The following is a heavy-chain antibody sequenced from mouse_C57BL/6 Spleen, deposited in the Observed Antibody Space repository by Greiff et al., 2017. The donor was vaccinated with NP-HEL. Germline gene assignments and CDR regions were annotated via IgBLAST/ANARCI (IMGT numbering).Heavy chain of an antibody. CDR2: IDPSDSYT. D-gene: IGHD1-1*01. Sequence: QVQLQQPGAELVKPGASVKLSCKASGYTFTSYWMQWVKQRPGQGLEWIGEIDPSDSYTNYNQKFKGKATLTVDTSSSTAYMQLSSLTSEDSAVYYCARWYYGSPYAMDYWGQGTSVTVSS. V-gene: IGHV1-50*01. CDR1: GYTFTSYW. CDR3: ARWYYGSPYAMDY. J-gene: IGHJ4*01.